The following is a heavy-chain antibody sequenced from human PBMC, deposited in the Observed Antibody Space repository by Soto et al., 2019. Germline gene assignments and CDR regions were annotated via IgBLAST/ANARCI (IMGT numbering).Heavy chain of an antibody. CDR2: IWYDGSNK. Sequence: ESVGGVVQPGRSLRLSCAASGFTFSSYGMHWVRQAPGKGLEWVAVIWYDGSNKYYADSVKGRFTISRDNSKNTLYLQMNSLRAEDTAVYYCARDSGWQHGVDYWGQGTLVTVSS. J-gene: IGHJ4*02. V-gene: IGHV3-33*01. D-gene: IGHD6-19*01. CDR1: GFTFSSYG. CDR3: ARDSGWQHGVDY.